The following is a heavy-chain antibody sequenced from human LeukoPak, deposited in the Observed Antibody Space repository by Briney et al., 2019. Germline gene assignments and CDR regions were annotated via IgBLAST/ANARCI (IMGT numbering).Heavy chain of an antibody. V-gene: IGHV3-64*02. Sequence: PGGSLRLSCAASGFTFRDSAMYWVRQAPGKGLEYVSVIRTDGSRIYYADSVKGRFTISRDNSKNTLYLQMGSLRAEDMAVYYCTRGLAISTSGWYDTFDYWGQGALVTVSS. CDR2: IRTDGSRI. D-gene: IGHD6-19*01. CDR3: TRGLAISTSGWYDTFDY. CDR1: GFTFRDSA. J-gene: IGHJ4*02.